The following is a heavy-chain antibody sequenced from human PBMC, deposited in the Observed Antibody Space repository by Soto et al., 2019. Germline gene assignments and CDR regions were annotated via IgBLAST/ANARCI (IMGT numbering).Heavy chain of an antibody. CDR2: IWYDGSNK. D-gene: IGHD1-1*01. CDR1: GFTFSSYG. CDR3: ARERVQLGEGYYYYYYGMDV. Sequence: QVQLVESGGGVVQPGRSLRLSCAASGFTFSSYGMHWVRQAPGKGLEWVAVIWYDGSNKYYADSVKGRFTISRDNSKNTRYLQMNSLRAEDTAVYYWARERVQLGEGYYYYYYGMDVWGQGTTVTVSS. J-gene: IGHJ6*02. V-gene: IGHV3-33*01.